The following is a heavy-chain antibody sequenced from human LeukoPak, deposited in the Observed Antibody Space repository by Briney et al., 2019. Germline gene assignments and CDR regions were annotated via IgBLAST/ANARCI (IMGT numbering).Heavy chain of an antibody. V-gene: IGHV3-23*01. D-gene: IGHD3-10*01. CDR1: GFTFSSYW. J-gene: IGHJ4*02. CDR3: ATTRYNYGYYFDY. CDR2: ISGSGGNT. Sequence: GGSLRLSCAASGFTFSSYWMSWVRQAPGKGLKWVSVISGSGGNTYYADSVKGRFTISRDNSKNTLNLQMNSLRVEDTAVYYCATTRYNYGYYFDYWGQGTLVTVSS.